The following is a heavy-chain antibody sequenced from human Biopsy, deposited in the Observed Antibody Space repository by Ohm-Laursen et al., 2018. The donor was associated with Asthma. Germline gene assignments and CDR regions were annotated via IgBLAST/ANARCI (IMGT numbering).Heavy chain of an antibody. CDR1: GDSFSNYA. CDR3: ARGYSGSDRIVYYYSGLEV. V-gene: IGHV1-69*01. CDR2: LIPVLGTP. D-gene: IGHD5-12*01. J-gene: IGHJ6*02. Sequence: SSVKVSCKASGDSFSNYAFSWVRQAPGQGLEWMGGLIPVLGTPDHAQMFEGRVTITADESTSTAYMELSSLSSEDTAVYYCARGYSGSDRIVYYYSGLEVWGQGTTVTVSS.